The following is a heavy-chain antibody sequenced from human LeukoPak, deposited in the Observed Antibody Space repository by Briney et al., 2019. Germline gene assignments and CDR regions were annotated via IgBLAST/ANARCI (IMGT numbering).Heavy chain of an antibody. Sequence: PGGSLRLSCAASGFTVSSNYMSWVRQAPGKGLEWVSVFYAGGDTYYADSVKGRFTISRDNAKNSLYLQMNSLRAEDTAVYYCANHYSNRGSWGQGTLVTVSS. CDR1: GFTVSSNY. J-gene: IGHJ4*02. D-gene: IGHD1/OR15-1a*01. V-gene: IGHV3-53*05. CDR3: ANHYSNRGS. CDR2: FYAGGDT.